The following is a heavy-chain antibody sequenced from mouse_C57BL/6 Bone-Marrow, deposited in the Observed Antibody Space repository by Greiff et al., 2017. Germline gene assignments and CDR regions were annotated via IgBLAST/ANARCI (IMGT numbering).Heavy chain of an antibody. CDR2: ISSGGDYI. Sequence: EVKLVESGEGLVKPGGSLKLSCAASGFTFSSYAMSWVRQTPEKRLEWVAYISSGGDYIYYAYTVKGPFTISIDNAMNTLYLHMSSLLSEDTAMYYCTRVLIYYYASSYAYYAMDYWGQGTSVTVSS. V-gene: IGHV5-9-1*02. D-gene: IGHD1-1*01. J-gene: IGHJ4*01. CDR1: GFTFSSYA. CDR3: TRVLIYYYASSYAYYAMDY.